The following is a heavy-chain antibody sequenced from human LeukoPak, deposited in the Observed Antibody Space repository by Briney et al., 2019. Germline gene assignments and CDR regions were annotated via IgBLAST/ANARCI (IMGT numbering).Heavy chain of an antibody. D-gene: IGHD3-22*01. J-gene: IGHJ4*02. CDR1: GGSFSGYY. CDR2: INHSGST. V-gene: IGHV4-34*01. CDR3: AGGLYYYDSSGFLY. Sequence: SQTLSLTCAVYGGSFSGYYWSWIRQPPGKGLEWIGEINHSGSTNYNPSLKSRVTISVDTSKNQFSLKLSSVTAADTAVYYCAGGLYYYDSSGFLYWGQGALVTVAS.